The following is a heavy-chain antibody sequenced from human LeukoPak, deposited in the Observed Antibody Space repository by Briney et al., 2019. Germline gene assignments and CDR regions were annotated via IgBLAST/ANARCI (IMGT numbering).Heavy chain of an antibody. V-gene: IGHV4-31*03. J-gene: IGHJ4*02. Sequence: SETLSLTCTVSGGSISSGGYYWSWIRQHPGKGLEWIGYIYYSGSTYYNPSLKSRVTISADTSKNQFSLKLSSVTAADTAVYYCARARSAAGNFDYWGQGTLVTVST. CDR3: ARARSAAGNFDY. CDR2: IYYSGST. D-gene: IGHD6-13*01. CDR1: GGSISSGGYY.